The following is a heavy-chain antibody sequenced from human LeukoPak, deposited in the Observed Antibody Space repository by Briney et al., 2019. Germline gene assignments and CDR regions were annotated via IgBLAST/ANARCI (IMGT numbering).Heavy chain of an antibody. CDR3: AKLGINGAFDI. Sequence: SETLSLTCAVYGGSFSGYYWSWIRQPPGKGLEWIGEINHSGSTNYNPSLKSRVTISVDTSKNQFSLKLSSVTAADTAVYYCAKLGINGAFDIWGQGTMVTVSS. V-gene: IGHV4-34*01. J-gene: IGHJ3*02. CDR1: GGSFSGYY. CDR2: INHSGST. D-gene: IGHD1-26*01.